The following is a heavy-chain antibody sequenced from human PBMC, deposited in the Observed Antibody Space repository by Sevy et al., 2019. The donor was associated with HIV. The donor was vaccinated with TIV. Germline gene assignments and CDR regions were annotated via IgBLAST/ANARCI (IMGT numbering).Heavy chain of an antibody. D-gene: IGHD2-2*01. CDR1: GGSISSGGYY. V-gene: IGHV4-31*03. Sequence: SETLSLTCTVSGGSISSGGYYWSWIRQHPGKGLEWIGYIYYSGGTYYNPSLKSRVTISVDTSKNQFSLKLSSVTAADTAVYYCARGGLIGYCSSTSCYPSDRADYWGQGTLVTVSS. CDR2: IYYSGGT. J-gene: IGHJ4*02. CDR3: ARGGLIGYCSSTSCYPSDRADY.